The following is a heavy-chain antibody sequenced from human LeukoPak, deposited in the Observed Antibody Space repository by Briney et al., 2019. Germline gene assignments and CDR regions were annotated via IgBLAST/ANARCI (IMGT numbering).Heavy chain of an antibody. CDR2: ISGSGGST. V-gene: IGHV3-23*01. D-gene: IGHD1-20*01. CDR3: AKTINWYFDY. Sequence: GGPLRLSCAASGFTFSSYAMSGFRQAPGKGLEWVSAISGSGGSTYYADSVKGRFTISRDNSKNTLYLQMNSLRAEDTAVYYCAKTINWYFDYWGQGTLVTVSS. J-gene: IGHJ4*02. CDR1: GFTFSSYA.